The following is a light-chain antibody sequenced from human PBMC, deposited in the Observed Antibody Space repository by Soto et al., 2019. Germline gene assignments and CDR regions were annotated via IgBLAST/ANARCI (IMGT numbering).Light chain of an antibody. V-gene: IGKV3-20*01. CDR1: QSVTNNF. CDR3: QQYGTPLFT. CDR2: GAS. Sequence: IELTQSPGTLSLSPGERATLSCGASQSVTNNFLAWYQKKPGQAPRLLIYGASSRATGVPERFSGSGSGTDFTLTISRLEPGDFAVYYCQQYGTPLFTFGPGTKVDIK. J-gene: IGKJ3*01.